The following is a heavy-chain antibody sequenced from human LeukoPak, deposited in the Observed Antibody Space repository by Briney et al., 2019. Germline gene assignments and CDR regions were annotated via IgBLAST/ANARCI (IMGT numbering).Heavy chain of an antibody. Sequence: GGSLRLSCAASGFSFNNYEMHWVRQTAGKGLEWVSAVGIAGDTFYAGSVKGRFSISRDNAESSLFLQMNSLRAGDTAVYYCAREGRMGTADAFDVWGQGAMVTVSS. J-gene: IGHJ3*01. CDR2: VGIAGDT. V-gene: IGHV3-13*01. D-gene: IGHD1-14*01. CDR1: GFSFNNYE. CDR3: AREGRMGTADAFDV.